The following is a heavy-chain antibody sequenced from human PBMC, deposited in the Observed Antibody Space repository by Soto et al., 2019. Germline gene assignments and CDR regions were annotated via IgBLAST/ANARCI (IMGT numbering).Heavy chain of an antibody. Sequence: QVQLQESGPGLVKPSETLSLTGTVSGGSISGYYWSWIRQPPGKGLQWIGYIYYRGTTKSSPSLEGRVTISLDTSKTQFSLQLTSETASNTAMDYCAREYGNEGPGYSPFDSWGPGTLVTGSS. CDR1: GGSISGYY. D-gene: IGHD3-9*01. CDR2: IYYRGTT. CDR3: AREYGNEGPGYSPFDS. V-gene: IGHV4-59*01. J-gene: IGHJ5*01.